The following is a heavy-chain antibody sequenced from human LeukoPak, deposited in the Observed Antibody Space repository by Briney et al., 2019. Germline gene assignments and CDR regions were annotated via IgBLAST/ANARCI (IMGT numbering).Heavy chain of an antibody. CDR2: ISGSGGST. CDR1: GFTFSSYA. J-gene: IGHJ4*02. CDR3: AKAVTAVPAAAYFDY. D-gene: IGHD2-2*01. V-gene: IGHV3-23*01. Sequence: PGGSLRLSCAASGFTFSSYAMSWVRQAPGKGLEWVSAISGSGGSTYYADSVKGRFTISRDNSKNTLYLQMNSLRAEDTAVYYCAKAVTAVPAAAYFDYWGQGTLVTVSS.